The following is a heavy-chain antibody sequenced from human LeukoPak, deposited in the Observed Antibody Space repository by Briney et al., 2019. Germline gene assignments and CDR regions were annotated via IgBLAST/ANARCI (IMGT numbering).Heavy chain of an antibody. CDR2: IYTSGST. CDR1: GGSISSYY. D-gene: IGHD3-3*01. J-gene: IGHJ3*02. CDR3: ARVSSPYYDFWSGYLGDDAFDI. Sequence: PSETLSLTCTVSGGSISSYYWSWIRQPAGKGLEWIGRIYTSGSTNYNPSLKSRVTMSVDTCKNQFSLKLSSVTAADTAVYYCARVSSPYYDFWSGYLGDDAFDIWGQGTMVTVSS. V-gene: IGHV4-4*07.